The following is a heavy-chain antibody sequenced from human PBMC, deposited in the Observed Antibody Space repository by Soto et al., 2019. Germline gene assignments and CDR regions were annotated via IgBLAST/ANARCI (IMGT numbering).Heavy chain of an antibody. CDR1: GGTFSSYA. J-gene: IGHJ3*02. CDR3: ARDRRYYDFWSSVRDAFDI. CDR2: IIPIFGTA. D-gene: IGHD3-3*01. V-gene: IGHV1-69*13. Sequence: ASVKVSCKASGGTFSSYAISWVRQAPGQGLEWMGGIIPIFGTANYAQKFQGRVTITADESTSTAYMELSSLRSEDTAVYYCARDRRYYDFWSSVRDAFDIWGQGTMVTVSS.